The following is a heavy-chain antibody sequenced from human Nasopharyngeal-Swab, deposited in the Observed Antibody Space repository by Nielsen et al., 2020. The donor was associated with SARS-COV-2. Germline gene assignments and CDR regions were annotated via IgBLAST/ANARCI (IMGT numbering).Heavy chain of an antibody. J-gene: IGHJ3*02. D-gene: IGHD2-2*02. CDR2: ISYDGSNK. CDR1: GFTFSSYA. Sequence: GGSLRLSCAASGFTFSSYAMHWVRQAPGKGLEWVAVISYDGSNKYYADSVKGRFTISRDNSKNTLYLQMNSLRAEGTAVYYCARTAAIRGYAFDIWGQGTMVTVSS. V-gene: IGHV3-30-3*01. CDR3: ARTAAIRGYAFDI.